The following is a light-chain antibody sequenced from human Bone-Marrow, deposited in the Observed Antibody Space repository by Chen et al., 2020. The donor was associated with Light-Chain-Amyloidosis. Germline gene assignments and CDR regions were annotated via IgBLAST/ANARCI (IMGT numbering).Light chain of an antibody. Sequence: QSPLTQPASVSGSPGPSITISCTGTSSDVGSFNLFSWYQQHPGKAPKLMIYEVNKRPSGVSNRFSGSKSGNTASLTISGLQAEDEADYYCCSYAGSNTYVFGTETKVTVL. V-gene: IGLV2-23*02. CDR1: SSDVGSFNL. CDR3: CSYAGSNTYV. CDR2: EVN. J-gene: IGLJ1*01.